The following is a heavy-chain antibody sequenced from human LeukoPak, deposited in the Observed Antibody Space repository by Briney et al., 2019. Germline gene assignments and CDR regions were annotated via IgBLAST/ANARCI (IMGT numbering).Heavy chain of an antibody. Sequence: PGGSLRLSCAASGFTFTDYYMSWIRQAPGKGLEWVSYIGGVDGTIYYADSVKGRFTISRDNAKNSLYLQMNSLRAEDTAVYYRARDPFYSSSDYWGQGTLVTVSS. CDR2: IGGVDGTI. J-gene: IGHJ4*02. CDR3: ARDPFYSSSDY. CDR1: GFTFTDYY. V-gene: IGHV3-11*04. D-gene: IGHD6-6*01.